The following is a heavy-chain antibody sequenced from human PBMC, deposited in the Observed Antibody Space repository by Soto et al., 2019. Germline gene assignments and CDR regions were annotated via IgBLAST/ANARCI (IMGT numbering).Heavy chain of an antibody. CDR1: GYTFTGYY. Sequence: ASVKVSCKASGYTFTGYYMHWVRQAPGQGLEWMGWINPNSGGTNYTQKFQGRVTMTRDTSISTAYMELSRLRSDDTAVYYCARDKYYDSSGYYYFDYGGQGTLVTVSS. CDR2: INPNSGGT. D-gene: IGHD3-22*01. CDR3: ARDKYYDSSGYYYFDY. V-gene: IGHV1-2*02. J-gene: IGHJ4*01.